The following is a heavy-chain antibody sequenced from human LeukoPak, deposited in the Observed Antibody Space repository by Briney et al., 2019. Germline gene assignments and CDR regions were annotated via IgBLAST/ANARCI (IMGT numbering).Heavy chain of an antibody. Sequence: PGGSLRLSCAASGVTVSTIYMGWVRQASGKGLDWVSVIYPDGKAYYAESVKGRFTISRDSSENTLFLQMNSLRAEDTAVYYCATLKGWYGEGCFDYWGQGTLVTVSS. CDR2: IYPDGKA. CDR1: GVTVSTIY. V-gene: IGHV3-53*01. D-gene: IGHD3-10*01. J-gene: IGHJ4*02. CDR3: ATLKGWYGEGCFDY.